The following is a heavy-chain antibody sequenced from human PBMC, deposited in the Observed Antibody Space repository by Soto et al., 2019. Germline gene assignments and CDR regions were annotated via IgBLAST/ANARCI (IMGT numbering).Heavy chain of an antibody. CDR3: ARGPPQDYDFWSGYYNYYYYYMDV. V-gene: IGHV4-59*08. Sequence: SETLSLTCTVSGGSISSYYWSWIRQPPGKGLEWIGYIYYSGSTNYNPSLKSRVTISVDTSKNQFSLKPSSVTAADTAVYYRARGPPQDYDFWSGYYNYYYYYMDVWGKGTTVTVSS. D-gene: IGHD3-3*01. CDR2: IYYSGST. CDR1: GGSISSYY. J-gene: IGHJ6*03.